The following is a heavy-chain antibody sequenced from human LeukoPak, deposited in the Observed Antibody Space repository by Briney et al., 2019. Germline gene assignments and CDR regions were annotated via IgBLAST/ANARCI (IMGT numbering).Heavy chain of an antibody. CDR1: GFTFSGYA. D-gene: IGHD2-21*01. Sequence: GGSLRLSCAASGFTFSGYAMHWVRQAPGKGLEWVAVMSYDGSNKYYADSVKGRFTISRDNSKNTLYLQMNSLRAEDTAVYYCARDPGYSFDYWGQGTLVTVSS. J-gene: IGHJ4*02. V-gene: IGHV3-30-3*01. CDR3: ARDPGYSFDY. CDR2: MSYDGSNK.